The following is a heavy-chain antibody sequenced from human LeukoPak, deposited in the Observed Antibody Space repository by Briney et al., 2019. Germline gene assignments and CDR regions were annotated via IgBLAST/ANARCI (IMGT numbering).Heavy chain of an antibody. CDR1: GGSISSGGYY. CDR3: ARGSNGSGSYYRLFDP. Sequence: SETLSLTCTVSGGSISSGGYYWSWIRQHPGKGLEWIGYIYYSGSTYYNPSPKSRVTISVDTSKNQFSLKLSSVTAADTAMYYCARGSNGSGSYYRLFDPWGQGTLVTISS. V-gene: IGHV4-31*03. D-gene: IGHD3-10*01. CDR2: IYYSGST. J-gene: IGHJ5*02.